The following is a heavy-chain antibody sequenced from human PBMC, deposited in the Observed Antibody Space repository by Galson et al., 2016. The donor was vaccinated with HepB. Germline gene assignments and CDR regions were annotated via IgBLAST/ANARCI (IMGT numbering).Heavy chain of an antibody. CDR3: VQGSTAPAV. D-gene: IGHD2-2*01. CDR2: ISRSGDST. CDR1: GFTFNSYG. J-gene: IGHJ6*04. V-gene: IGHV3-23*01. Sequence: SLRLSCAASGFTFNSYGMTWVRQAPGKGLEVVSSISRSGDSTDYADSVKGRFTISRDNSKNTLSLQMNSLTADDTAIYYCVQGSTAPAVWGKGTTVTVSS.